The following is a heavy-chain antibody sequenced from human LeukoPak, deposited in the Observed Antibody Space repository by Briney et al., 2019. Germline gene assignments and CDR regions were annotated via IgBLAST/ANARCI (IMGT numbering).Heavy chain of an antibody. CDR3: AKDYGSGSYYAFDV. J-gene: IGHJ3*01. CDR1: GFTFDDKA. V-gene: IGHV3-9*01. Sequence: GGSLRLSCAASGFTFDDKAMHWVRQVPGKGLEWVSGISWNSGIIGYADSVKGRFTISRDNAKNSLYLQMNSLRAEDTALYYCAKDYGSGSYYAFDVWGQGTMVTVSS. D-gene: IGHD3-10*01. CDR2: ISWNSGII.